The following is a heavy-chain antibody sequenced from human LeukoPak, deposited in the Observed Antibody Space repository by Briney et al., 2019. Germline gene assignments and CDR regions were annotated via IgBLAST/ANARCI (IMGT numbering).Heavy chain of an antibody. CDR3: AAWGRGSLWFGELSY. D-gene: IGHD3-10*01. CDR1: GYTFTSYA. Sequence: ASVKVSCKASGYTFTSYAMHWVRQAPGQRLEWMGWINAGNGNTKYSQKFQGRVTITRDTSASTAYMELSSLRSDDTAVYYCAAWGRGSLWFGELSYWGHGTLVTVSS. J-gene: IGHJ4*01. V-gene: IGHV1-3*01. CDR2: INAGNGNT.